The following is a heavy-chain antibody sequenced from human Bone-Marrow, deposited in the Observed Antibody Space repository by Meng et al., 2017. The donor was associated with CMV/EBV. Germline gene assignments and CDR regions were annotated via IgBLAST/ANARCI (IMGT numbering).Heavy chain of an antibody. J-gene: IGHJ4*02. CDR3: ARGGIPPRYFDY. V-gene: IGHV4-39*07. CDR2: IYYSGST. Sequence: SETLSLTCTVSGGSISSGSYYWGGIRQPPGRGLEWIGSIYYSGSTYYNPSLKSRVTISVDTSKNQFSPKLSSVTAADTAVYYCARGGIPPRYFDYWGQGTLVTVSS. CDR1: GGSISSGSYY. D-gene: IGHD3-16*01.